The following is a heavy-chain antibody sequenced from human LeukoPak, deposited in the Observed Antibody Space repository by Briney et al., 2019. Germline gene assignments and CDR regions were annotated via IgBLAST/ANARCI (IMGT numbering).Heavy chain of an antibody. Sequence: GGSLRLSCAASGFTLSNYWMHWVRQAPGKGLVWVSRINSDGSSTTYADSVKGRFTISRDNAKNTLYLQMDSLRAEDTAVYYCASGYSSTGWGQGTLVTVSS. D-gene: IGHD6-19*01. J-gene: IGHJ4*02. V-gene: IGHV3-74*01. CDR2: INSDGSST. CDR1: GFTLSNYW. CDR3: ASGYSSTG.